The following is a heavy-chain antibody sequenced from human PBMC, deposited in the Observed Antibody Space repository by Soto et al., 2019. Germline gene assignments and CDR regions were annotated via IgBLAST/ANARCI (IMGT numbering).Heavy chain of an antibody. D-gene: IGHD3-3*01. Sequence: QVQLVQSGAEVKKPGASVKVSCKASGYTFTSYAMHWVRQAPGQRLEWMGWINAGNGNTKYSQKFQGRVTITRDTSASTANMELGSLRSEDTAVYYCARLFVVVPRGWGGLDYWGQGTLVTVSS. J-gene: IGHJ4*02. CDR2: INAGNGNT. CDR3: ARLFVVVPRGWGGLDY. CDR1: GYTFTSYA. V-gene: IGHV1-3*01.